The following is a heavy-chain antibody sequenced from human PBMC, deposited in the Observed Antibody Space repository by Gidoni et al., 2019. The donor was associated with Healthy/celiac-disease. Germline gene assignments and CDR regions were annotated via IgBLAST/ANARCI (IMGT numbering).Heavy chain of an antibody. Sequence: QVQLQESGPGLVKPSETLSLTCTVSGGSISSYYWSWIRQPAGKGLEWIGRIYTSGSTNYNPSLKSRVTMSVDTSKNQFSLKLSSVTAADTAVYYCARVGRTGYCSSTSCYRDYYYGMDVWGQGTTVTVSS. V-gene: IGHV4-4*07. CDR1: GGSISSYY. CDR2: IYTSGST. D-gene: IGHD2-2*02. CDR3: ARVGRTGYCSSTSCYRDYYYGMDV. J-gene: IGHJ6*02.